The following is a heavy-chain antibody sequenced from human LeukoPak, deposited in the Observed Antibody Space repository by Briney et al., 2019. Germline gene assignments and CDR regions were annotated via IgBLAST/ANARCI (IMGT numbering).Heavy chain of an antibody. V-gene: IGHV1-2*02. CDR3: ARDVDCSSTSCRDY. CDR1: GYTFTGYY. J-gene: IGHJ4*02. Sequence: ASVKVSCKASGYTFTGYYMHWVRQAPGQGLEWMGWINPNSGGTNYAQKFQGRVTMTRDTSISTAYMELSRLRSDDTAVYYCARDVDCSSTSCRDYWGRGTLVTVSS. D-gene: IGHD2-2*01. CDR2: INPNSGGT.